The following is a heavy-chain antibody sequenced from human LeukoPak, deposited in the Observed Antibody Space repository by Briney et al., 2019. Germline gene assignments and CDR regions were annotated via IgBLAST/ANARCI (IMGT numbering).Heavy chain of an antibody. CDR1: GFTFSSYS. CDR3: ARAWEAAAGGARLSDY. V-gene: IGHV3-48*04. J-gene: IGHJ4*02. CDR2: ISSSSSTI. D-gene: IGHD6-13*01. Sequence: GGSLRLSCAASGFTFSSYSMNWVRQATGKGLEWVSYISSSSSTIYYADSVKGRFTISRDNAKNSLYLQMNSLRAEDTAVYYCARAWEAAAGGARLSDYWGQGTLFTVSS.